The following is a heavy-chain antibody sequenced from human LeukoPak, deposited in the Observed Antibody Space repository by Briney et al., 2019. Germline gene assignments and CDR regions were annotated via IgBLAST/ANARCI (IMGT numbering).Heavy chain of an antibody. V-gene: IGHV4-59*01. CDR1: GGSISSYC. D-gene: IGHD1-26*01. Sequence: SETLSLTCTVSGGSISSYCWSWIRQPPGKGLEWIGYIYYSGSTNYNPSLKSRVTISVDTSKNQFSLKLSSVTAADTAVYYCARDGMRSFDPWGQGTLVTVSS. J-gene: IGHJ5*02. CDR3: ARDGMRSFDP. CDR2: IYYSGST.